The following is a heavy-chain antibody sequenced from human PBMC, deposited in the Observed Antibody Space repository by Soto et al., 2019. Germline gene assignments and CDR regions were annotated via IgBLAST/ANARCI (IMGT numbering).Heavy chain of an antibody. J-gene: IGHJ4*02. D-gene: IGHD4-17*01. CDR3: AKLASDSGDYGGFDY. CDR1: GFTFSSHA. Sequence: GGSLRLSCAASGFTFSSHALSWVRQAPGQGLEWVSSIRGGGSSTYYADSVKGRFTISRDNSNNTLYLQMNSLSAEDTALYFCAKLASDSGDYGGFDYWGQGTPVTVSS. CDR2: IRGGGSST. V-gene: IGHV3-23*01.